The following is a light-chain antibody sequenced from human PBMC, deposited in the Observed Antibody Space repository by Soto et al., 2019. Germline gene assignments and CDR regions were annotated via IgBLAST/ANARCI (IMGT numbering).Light chain of an antibody. CDR1: QSISNNY. J-gene: IGKJ4*01. Sequence: EIVLTQSPGTLSLSPVERATLSCRDSQSISNNYLAWYQQKPGQAPRFLIYGASSRASGIPDRFSGSGSGTDFTLTISRLEPEDFAVYYCQQYVSSALTFGGGTKVEIK. V-gene: IGKV3-20*01. CDR3: QQYVSSALT. CDR2: GAS.